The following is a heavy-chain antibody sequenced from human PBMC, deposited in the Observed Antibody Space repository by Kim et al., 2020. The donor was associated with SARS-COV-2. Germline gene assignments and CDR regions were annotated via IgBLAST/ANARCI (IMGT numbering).Heavy chain of an antibody. CDR3: ARHEGYCSGGTCFSPRFVDL. V-gene: IGHV4-39*01. CDR1: GGSVNSNSHC. J-gene: IGHJ5*02. Sequence: SETLSLTCTVSGGSVNSNSHCWGWIRQPPGKGPEWIGSICFGGSTHYSPSLKSRATAFLDTSKSQFSLKLISVTAADTAIFYCARHEGYCSGGTCFSPRFVDLWGQGTLVTVSS. D-gene: IGHD2-15*01. CDR2: ICFGGST.